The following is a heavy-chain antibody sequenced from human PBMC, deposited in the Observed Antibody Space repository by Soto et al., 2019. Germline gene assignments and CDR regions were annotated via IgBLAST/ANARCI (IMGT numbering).Heavy chain of an antibody. CDR1: GFTLSYHY. J-gene: IGHJ4*02. D-gene: IGHD1-1*01. V-gene: IGHV3-11*06. CDR3: VKSGDNYNLLDY. CDR2: SSNSGSFT. Sequence: TGGSLRLSCAASGFTLSYHYMSWIRQAPGKGLEWIGYSSNSGSFTRYADSVKGRFSISRDNAKSSLYLQISSLRGDDTATYYCVKSGDNYNLLDYWGQGTPVTVSS.